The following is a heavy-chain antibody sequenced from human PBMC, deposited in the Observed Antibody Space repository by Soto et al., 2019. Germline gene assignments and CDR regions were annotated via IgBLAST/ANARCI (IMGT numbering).Heavy chain of an antibody. CDR3: AKTAKYYYDSSGYSAIGY. Sequence: EVQLLESGGGLVQPGGSLRLSCAASGFTFSSYAMSWVRQAPGKGLEWVSAISGSGGSTYYADSVKGRFTISRDNSKNMLYLQMNSLRAEDTAVYYCAKTAKYYYDSSGYSAIGYWGQGTLVTVSS. CDR1: GFTFSSYA. V-gene: IGHV3-23*01. CDR2: ISGSGGST. D-gene: IGHD3-22*01. J-gene: IGHJ4*02.